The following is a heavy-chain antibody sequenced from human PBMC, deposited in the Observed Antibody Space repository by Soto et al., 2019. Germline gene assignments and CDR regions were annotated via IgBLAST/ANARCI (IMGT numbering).Heavy chain of an antibody. D-gene: IGHD6-13*01. CDR1: GGTFSSYA. J-gene: IGHJ3*02. Sequence: QVQLVQSGAEVKTPGSSVKVSCKASGGTFSSYAISWVRQAPGQGLEWMGGIIPIFGTANYAQKFQGRVTITADKTTSTAYMELSSLRSEDTDVSYCARDKETGTGEQLAAFDTWGQGTMVTVSS. CDR2: IIPIFGTA. V-gene: IGHV1-69*06. CDR3: ARDKETGTGEQLAAFDT.